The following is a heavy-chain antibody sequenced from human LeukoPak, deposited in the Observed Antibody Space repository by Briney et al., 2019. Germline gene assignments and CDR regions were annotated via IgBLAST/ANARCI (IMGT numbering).Heavy chain of an antibody. CDR3: ATHTGGYNYWWFDI. J-gene: IGHJ5*02. V-gene: IGHV1-69*13. CDR2: IIPVYGTA. CDR1: GGTFSNYP. Sequence: ASVKVSCKASGGTFSNYPIIWVRLAPGRGHECLGGIIPVYGTANYAQMFHGRITLTAQESTATAYMELRRLTSDDTAMYFCATHTGGYNYWWFDIWGQGTLVTVSS. D-gene: IGHD5-24*01.